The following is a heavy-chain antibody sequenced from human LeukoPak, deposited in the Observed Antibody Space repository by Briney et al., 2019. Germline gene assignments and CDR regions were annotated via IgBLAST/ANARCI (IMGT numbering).Heavy chain of an antibody. CDR2: ISSSSSYR. J-gene: IGHJ3*02. CDR3: ARFMEGMAGTFAFDI. Sequence: PGGSLRLSCAASGFTLSSYAMSWVRQAPGKGLEWVSSISSSSSYRHYADSVKGRFTISRDNAKNSLYLQMNSLRAEDTAVYYCARFMEGMAGTFAFDIWGQGTMVTVSS. CDR1: GFTLSSYA. D-gene: IGHD6-19*01. V-gene: IGHV3-21*01.